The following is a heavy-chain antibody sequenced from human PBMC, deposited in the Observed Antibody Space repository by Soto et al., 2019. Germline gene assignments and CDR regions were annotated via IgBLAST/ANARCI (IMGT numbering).Heavy chain of an antibody. Sequence: SVKVSCKASGGTFSSYAISWVRQAPGQGLEWTGGIIPIFGTANYAQKFQGRVTITADKSTSTAYMELSSLRSEDTAVYYCARDLGSGSYSPFDYWGQGTLVTVSS. J-gene: IGHJ4*02. V-gene: IGHV1-69*06. CDR1: GGTFSSYA. CDR2: IIPIFGTA. CDR3: ARDLGSGSYSPFDY. D-gene: IGHD3-10*01.